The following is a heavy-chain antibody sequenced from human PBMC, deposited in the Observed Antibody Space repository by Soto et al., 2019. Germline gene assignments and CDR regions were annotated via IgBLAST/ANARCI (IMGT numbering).Heavy chain of an antibody. CDR1: GYTFTGYY. V-gene: IGHV1-2*02. D-gene: IGHD5-18*01. CDR3: ARVETARPYYYCYGMDV. J-gene: IGHJ6*02. CDR2: INPNSGGT. Sequence: GASVKVSCKASGYTFTGYYMHWVRQAPGQGLEWMGWINPNSGGTNYAQKFQGRVTMTRDTSISTAYMELSRLRSDDTAVYYCARVETARPYYYCYGMDVWGQGTTVTVSS.